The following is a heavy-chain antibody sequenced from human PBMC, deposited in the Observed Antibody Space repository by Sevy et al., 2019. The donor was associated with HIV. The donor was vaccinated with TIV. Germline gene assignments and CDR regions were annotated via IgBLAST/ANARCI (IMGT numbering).Heavy chain of an antibody. CDR3: AREVVGYCSGGSCLHQNYMDV. CDR1: GGSISSYY. V-gene: IGHV4-59*01. CDR2: IYYSGST. Sequence: SETLSLTCTVSGGSISSYYWSWIRQPPGKGLEWIGYIYYSGSTNYNPSLKSRVTISVDTSKNQFSLKLSSVNAADTAVYYCAREVVGYCSGGSCLHQNYMDVWGKGTTVTVSS. D-gene: IGHD2-15*01. J-gene: IGHJ6*03.